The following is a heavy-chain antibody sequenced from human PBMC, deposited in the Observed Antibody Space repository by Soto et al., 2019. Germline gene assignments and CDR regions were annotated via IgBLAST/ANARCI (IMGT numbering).Heavy chain of an antibody. V-gene: IGHV1-3*01. J-gene: IGHJ6*02. D-gene: IGHD3-10*01. CDR2: INAGNGNT. CDR1: GYTFTSYA. CDR3: ARDLLWFGELLYAYYYYGMDV. Sequence: QVQLVQSGAEVKKPGASVKVSCKASGYTFTSYAMHWVRQAPGQRLEWMGWINAGNGNTKYSQKFQGRVTITRDTSASTAYMELSSLRSEDTAVYYCARDLLWFGELLYAYYYYGMDVWGQGTTVTVSS.